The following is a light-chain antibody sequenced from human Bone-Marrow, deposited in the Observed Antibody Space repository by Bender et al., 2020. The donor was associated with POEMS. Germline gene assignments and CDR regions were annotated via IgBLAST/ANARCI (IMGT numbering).Light chain of an antibody. V-gene: IGLV3-1*01. CDR2: QDG. CDR3: CSYGGNYRVL. J-gene: IGLJ2*01. CDR1: NLGNTF. Sequence: SYDLNQPPSVSVSPGQTATIPCSGDNLGNTFTYWFQQRPGQSPVLVIYQDGKRPSGIPDRFSGSKSGDSASLTISGLQAEDEGDYYCCSYGGNYRVLFGGGTKLTVL.